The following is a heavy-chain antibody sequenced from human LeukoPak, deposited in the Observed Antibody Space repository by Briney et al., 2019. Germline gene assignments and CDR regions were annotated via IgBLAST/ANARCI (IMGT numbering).Heavy chain of an antibody. CDR1: GYTFTSYA. J-gene: IGHJ4*02. V-gene: IGHV7-4-1*02. Sequence: ASVKVSCKASGYTFTSYAMNWVRQAPGQGLEWMGWINTNTGNPAYAQGFTGRFVFSLDTSVSTAYLQISSLKAEDTAVYYCARGRRTDTMVRGVQDYWGQGTLVTVSS. CDR2: INTNTGNP. D-gene: IGHD3-10*01. CDR3: ARGRRTDTMVRGVQDY.